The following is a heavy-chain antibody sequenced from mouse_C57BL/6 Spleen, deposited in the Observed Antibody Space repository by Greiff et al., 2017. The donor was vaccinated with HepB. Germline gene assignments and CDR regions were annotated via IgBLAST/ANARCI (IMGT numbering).Heavy chain of an antibody. CDR2: IWGVGST. Sequence: VQLQESGPGLVAPSQSLSITCTVSGFSLTSYGVDWVRQSPGKGLEWLGVIWGVGSTNYNSALKSRLSIIKDNSKSQGFLKMNSLQTDDTAMYYCARVYGYAMDYWGQGTSVTVSS. J-gene: IGHJ4*01. D-gene: IGHD1-1*02. CDR3: ARVYGYAMDY. V-gene: IGHV2-6*01. CDR1: GFSLTSYG.